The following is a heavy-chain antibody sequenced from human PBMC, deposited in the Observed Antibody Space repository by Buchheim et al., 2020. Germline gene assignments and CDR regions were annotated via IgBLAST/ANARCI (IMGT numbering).Heavy chain of an antibody. D-gene: IGHD4-17*01. CDR3: ARDMVDYGDYGDYYYYGMDV. J-gene: IGHJ6*02. CDR2: ISYDGSNK. Sequence: QVQLVESGGGVVQPGGSLRLSCAASDFTFRSYTMHWVRQAPGKGLEWVAVISYDGSNKYYADSVKGRFTISRDNSKNTLYLQMNSLRAEDTAVYYCARDMVDYGDYGDYYYYGMDVWGQGTT. V-gene: IGHV3-30*19. CDR1: DFTFRSYT.